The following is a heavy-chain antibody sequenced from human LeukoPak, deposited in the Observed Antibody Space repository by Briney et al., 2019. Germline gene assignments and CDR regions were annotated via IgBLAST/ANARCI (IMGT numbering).Heavy chain of an antibody. D-gene: IGHD5-18*01. V-gene: IGHV1-18*01. Sequence: ASVKVSCKAPGYTFTSYGISWVRQAPGQGLEWMGWISAYNGNINYAQKLQGRVTMTTDTSTSTAYMELRSLRSDDTAVYYCARVVVGYSLGDYWGQGTLVTVSS. CDR3: ARVVVGYSLGDY. J-gene: IGHJ4*02. CDR2: ISAYNGNI. CDR1: GYTFTSYG.